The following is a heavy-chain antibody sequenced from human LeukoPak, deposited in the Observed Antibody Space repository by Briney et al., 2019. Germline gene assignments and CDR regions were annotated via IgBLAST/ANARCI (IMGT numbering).Heavy chain of an antibody. Sequence: PGGSLRLSCAASGFTFNNYAMSWVRQAPGKGLEWVSAIGGSGSSTYYTDSVKGRFTISRDNSKNTLYLQMNSLRAEDTAVYYCAKDYDSSGYYYLYYFDYWGQGTLVTVSS. CDR3: AKDYDSSGYYYLYYFDY. D-gene: IGHD3-22*01. CDR1: GFTFNNYA. V-gene: IGHV3-23*01. CDR2: IGGSGSST. J-gene: IGHJ4*02.